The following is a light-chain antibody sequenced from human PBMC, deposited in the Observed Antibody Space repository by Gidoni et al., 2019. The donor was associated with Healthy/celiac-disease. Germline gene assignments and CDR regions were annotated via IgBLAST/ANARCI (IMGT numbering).Light chain of an antibody. CDR1: QGIRND. CDR2: AAS. CDR3: LQDYNYPRT. Sequence: AIQMTQSPSSLSASVGDRCTITCRASQGIRNDLGWYQQKPGKAPKLLIYAASSLQSGVPSRCRGSGSGTDFTLTISSLQPEDFATYYCLQDYNYPRTFGQGTKVEIK. V-gene: IGKV1-6*01. J-gene: IGKJ1*01.